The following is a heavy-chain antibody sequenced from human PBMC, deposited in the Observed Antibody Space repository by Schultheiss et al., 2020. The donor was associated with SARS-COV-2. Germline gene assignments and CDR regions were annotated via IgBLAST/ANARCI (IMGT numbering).Heavy chain of an antibody. Sequence: GGSLRLSCAASGFTFSSYDMHWVRQATGKGLEWVSAIGTAGDTYYPGSVKGRFTISRENAKNSLYLQMNSLRAGDTAVYYCARDKRRIVVVPAGGLYWGQGTLVTVSS. CDR1: GFTFSSYD. D-gene: IGHD2-2*01. J-gene: IGHJ4*02. CDR2: IGTAGDT. V-gene: IGHV3-13*01. CDR3: ARDKRRIVVVPAGGLY.